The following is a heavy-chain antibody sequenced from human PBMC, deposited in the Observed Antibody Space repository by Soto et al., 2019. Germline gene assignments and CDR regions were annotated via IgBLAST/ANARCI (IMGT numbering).Heavy chain of an antibody. Sequence: QVQLQQWGAGLLKPSETLSLTCAVSGGSVSDYYWSWIRQPPRKGLEWIGEINNRGRTNHNPSLKSRLPISVDTSKNQISLKLSSVTAADTAVYYCDRRLGQRALRGEGTLVAVFS. CDR2: INNRGRT. J-gene: IGHJ1*01. CDR1: GGSVSDYY. CDR3: DRRLGQRAL. V-gene: IGHV4-34*01. D-gene: IGHD6-25*01.